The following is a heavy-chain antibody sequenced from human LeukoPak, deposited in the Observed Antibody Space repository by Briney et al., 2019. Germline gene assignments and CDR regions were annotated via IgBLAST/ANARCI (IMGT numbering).Heavy chain of an antibody. CDR2: ISGSGGST. J-gene: IGHJ6*03. D-gene: IGHD3-3*01. Sequence: QAGGSLRLSCAASGFTFSSYAMNWVRQAPGKGLEWVSTISGSGGSTYYADSVKGRFTISRDNSKNTLYLQMNSLRAEDTAVYYCARCGILRFLEWSLPYYYYYYMDVWGKGTTVTVSS. CDR3: ARCGILRFLEWSLPYYYYYYMDV. V-gene: IGHV3-23*01. CDR1: GFTFSSYA.